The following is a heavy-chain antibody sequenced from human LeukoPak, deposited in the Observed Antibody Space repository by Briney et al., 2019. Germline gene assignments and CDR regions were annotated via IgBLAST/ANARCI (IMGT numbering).Heavy chain of an antibody. CDR2: INPNGGAM. Sequence: ASVKVSCKASGYIFTGYYLFWVRQAPGRGLEWMGWINPNGGAMRYAQKFQGRVTLTSDTSIRTTYMELSSLTSDDTAVYYCARDERYSDADHHYPDLGYWGQGTLVTVSS. CDR3: ARDERYSDADHHYPDLGY. CDR1: GYIFTGYY. V-gene: IGHV1-2*02. D-gene: IGHD3-16*01. J-gene: IGHJ4*02.